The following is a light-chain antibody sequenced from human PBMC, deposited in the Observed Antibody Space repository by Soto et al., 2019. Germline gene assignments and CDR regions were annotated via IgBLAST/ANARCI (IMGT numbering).Light chain of an antibody. J-gene: IGKJ3*01. CDR3: QQYNNWPFA. CDR2: DAS. V-gene: IGKV3-15*01. CDR1: QSIGST. Sequence: EIVMTQSPATLSVSPGERATLSCRASQSIGSTLARYQQKPGQAPRLLIYDASTRATGIPVRFSGSGSGTEFTLTINSLQSEDFTVYYCQQYNNWPFAFGPGTKVDIK.